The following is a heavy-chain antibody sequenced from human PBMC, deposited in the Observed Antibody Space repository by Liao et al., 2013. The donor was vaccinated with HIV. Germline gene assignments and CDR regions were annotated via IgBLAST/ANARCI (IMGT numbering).Heavy chain of an antibody. CDR1: GESLSGYY. CDR3: ARESRNWGSWYFDY. V-gene: IGHV4-34*01. Sequence: QVQLVQWGAGLVKPSETLSLTCAVYGESLSGYYWTWIRQAPGKGLEWIGEINHSGSTNYNPSLKSRVTVSVDPSKNQFSLKLSSVTAADTAVYYCARESRNWGSWYFDYWGQGTLVTVSS. CDR2: INHSGST. J-gene: IGHJ4*02. D-gene: IGHD7-27*01.